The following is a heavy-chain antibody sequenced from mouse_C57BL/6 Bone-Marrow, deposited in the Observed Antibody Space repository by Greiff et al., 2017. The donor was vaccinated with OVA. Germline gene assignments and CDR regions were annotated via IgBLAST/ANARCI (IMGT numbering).Heavy chain of an antibody. CDR2: IYPRSGNT. V-gene: IGHV1-81*01. CDR1: GYTFTSYG. CDR3: ESRDY. J-gene: IGHJ2*01. Sequence: QVQLQQSGAELARPGASVKLSCKASGYTFTSYGISWVKQRTGQGLEWIGEIYPRSGNTYYNEKFKGKATLTADKASSTAYMELRSLTSEDAAVYFCESRDYWGQGTTLTVSS.